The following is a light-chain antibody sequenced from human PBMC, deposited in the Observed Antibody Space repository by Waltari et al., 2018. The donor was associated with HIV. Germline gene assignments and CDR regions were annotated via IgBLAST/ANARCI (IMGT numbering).Light chain of an antibody. CDR2: RDN. J-gene: IGLJ3*02. CDR3: QVWHTNIAL. CDR1: NLGSKN. Sequence: SYVLTQPVSVSVALGQTARVSCEGNNLGSKNVHWYQQKPGQAPILVIFRDNNRPSGIPERFSGSNSGNTATLTISRAQAGDEADYFCQVWHTNIALFGGGTKLTVL. V-gene: IGLV3-9*01.